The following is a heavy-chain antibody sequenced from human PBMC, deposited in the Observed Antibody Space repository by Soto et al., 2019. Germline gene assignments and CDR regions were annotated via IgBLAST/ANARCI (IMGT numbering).Heavy chain of an antibody. D-gene: IGHD6-13*01. CDR1: GNTFTSHY. Sequence: ASVKVSCKASGNTFTSHYIHWVRQAPGQGPEWMGIINPSGGSTSYAQKFQSRVTMTRDTSTSTVYMELSSLRSEDTAVYYCARDQIAGTYFFDYWGQGTLVTVSS. J-gene: IGHJ4*02. V-gene: IGHV1-46*01. CDR2: INPSGGST. CDR3: ARDQIAGTYFFDY.